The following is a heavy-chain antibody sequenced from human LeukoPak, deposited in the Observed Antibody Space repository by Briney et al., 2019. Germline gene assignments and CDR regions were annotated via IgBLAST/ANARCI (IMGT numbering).Heavy chain of an antibody. CDR2: IYSAGSS. CDR3: ASLQAPFDY. V-gene: IGHV3-66*01. CDR1: GFTFSSNS. Sequence: GGSLRLSCAASGFTFSSNSMSWARQAPGKGLEWVSVIYSAGSSYYADSVKGRFTISRDNSKNTLYLQMNSLRAEDTAVYYCASLQAPFDYWGQGTLVTVSS. J-gene: IGHJ4*02.